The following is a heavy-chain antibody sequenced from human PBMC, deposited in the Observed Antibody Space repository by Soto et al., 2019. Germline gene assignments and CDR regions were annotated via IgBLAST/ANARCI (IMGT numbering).Heavy chain of an antibody. CDR1: GFTFSSYS. CDR3: ARALEVGYDSSPGY. Sequence: GSLRLSCAASGFTFSSYSMNWVRQAPGKGLEWVSYISSSSSTIYYADSVKGRFTISRDNAKNSLYLQMNSLRDEDTAVYYCARALEVGYDSSPGYWGQGTLVTVSS. CDR2: ISSSSSTI. J-gene: IGHJ4*02. V-gene: IGHV3-48*02. D-gene: IGHD3-22*01.